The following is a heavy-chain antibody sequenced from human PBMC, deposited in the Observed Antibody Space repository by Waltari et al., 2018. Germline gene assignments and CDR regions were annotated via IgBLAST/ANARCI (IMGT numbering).Heavy chain of an antibody. CDR1: GYTFTSYY. Sequence: QVQLVQSGAEVKKPGASVKVSCKASGYTFTSYYMHWVRQAPGQGLEWMGIINPIGGSTSYAQKFQGRVTMTRDTSTSTVYMELSSLRSEDTAVYYCARDSGFYGDRAEYFQHWGQGTLVTVSS. D-gene: IGHD4-17*01. CDR3: ARDSGFYGDRAEYFQH. J-gene: IGHJ1*01. CDR2: INPIGGST. V-gene: IGHV1-46*03.